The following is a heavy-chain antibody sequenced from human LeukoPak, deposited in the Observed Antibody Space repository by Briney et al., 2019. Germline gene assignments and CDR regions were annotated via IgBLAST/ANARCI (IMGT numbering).Heavy chain of an antibody. D-gene: IGHD6-13*01. CDR3: ARDRSGTEHFDY. Sequence: QPGGSLRLSCAASGFTFSSYAMHWVRQAPGKGLEWVAVISYDGSNKYYADSVKGRFTISRDNSKNTLYLQMNSLRAEDTAVYYCARDRSGTEHFDYWGQGTLVTVSS. CDR1: GFTFSSYA. V-gene: IGHV3-30*04. J-gene: IGHJ4*02. CDR2: ISYDGSNK.